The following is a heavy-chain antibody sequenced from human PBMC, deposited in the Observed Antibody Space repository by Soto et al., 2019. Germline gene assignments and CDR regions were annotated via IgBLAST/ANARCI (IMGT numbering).Heavy chain of an antibody. V-gene: IGHV1-2*02. Sequence: ASVKVSCKASGYTFTGYYMHWVRQAPGQGLEWMGWINPNSGGTNYAQKFQGRVTMTRDTSISTAYMELSRLRSDDTAVYYCARDGAGGYSYGYWNWFDPWGQGTLVTVS. CDR3: ARDGAGGYSYGYWNWFDP. J-gene: IGHJ5*02. CDR2: INPNSGGT. CDR1: GYTFTGYY. D-gene: IGHD5-18*01.